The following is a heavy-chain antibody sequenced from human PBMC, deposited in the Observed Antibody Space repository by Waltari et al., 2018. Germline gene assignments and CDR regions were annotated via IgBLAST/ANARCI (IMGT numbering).Heavy chain of an antibody. Sequence: QVQLQQWGAGLLKPSETLSLTCAVYGGSFSGYYWSWIRQPPGKGLEWLGEINHSGSTNYNPSLKSRVTISVDTSKNQFSLKLSSVTAADTAVYYCARQGIFGVVIMTRYYGMDVWGQGTTVTVSS. CDR3: ARQGIFGVVIMTRYYGMDV. D-gene: IGHD3-3*01. V-gene: IGHV4-34*01. CDR1: GGSFSGYY. J-gene: IGHJ6*02. CDR2: INHSGST.